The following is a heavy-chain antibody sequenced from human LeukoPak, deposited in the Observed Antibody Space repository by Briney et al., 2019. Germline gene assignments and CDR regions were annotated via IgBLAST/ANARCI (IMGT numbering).Heavy chain of an antibody. D-gene: IGHD6-19*01. Sequence: SETLSLTCAVYGGSFSGYYWSWIRQPPGKGLERIGEINHSGSTNYNPSLKSRVTISVDTSKNQFSLKLSSVTAADTAVYYCARSSGWYYYFDYWGQGTLVTVSS. CDR1: GGSFSGYY. CDR2: INHSGST. V-gene: IGHV4-34*01. CDR3: ARSSGWYYYFDY. J-gene: IGHJ4*02.